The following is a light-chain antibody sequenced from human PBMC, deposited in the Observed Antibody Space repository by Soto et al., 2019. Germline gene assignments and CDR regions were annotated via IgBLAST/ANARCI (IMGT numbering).Light chain of an antibody. V-gene: IGLV2-8*01. CDR3: SSYAGSKLV. CDR1: SSDVGGYNF. Sequence: QSALTQPPSASGSPGQSVTISCTGTSSDVGGYNFVSWYQQYPGKAPKLMIYEVSKRPSGVPDRFSGSKSGNTASLTVSGLQAEYEADYHCSSYAGSKLVFGGGTKLTVL. CDR2: EVS. J-gene: IGLJ2*01.